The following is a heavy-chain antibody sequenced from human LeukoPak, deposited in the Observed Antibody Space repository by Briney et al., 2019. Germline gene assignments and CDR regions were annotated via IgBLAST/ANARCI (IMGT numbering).Heavy chain of an antibody. Sequence: ASVKVSCKASGYTFTGYYMHWVRQAPGQGLEWMGWINPNSGGTNYAQKFQGRVTMTRDTSISTAYMELSRLRSDDTAVYYCARFLEAVAGLEYYFDYWGQGTLVTVSS. CDR2: INPNSGGT. CDR3: ARFLEAVAGLEYYFDY. CDR1: GYTFTGYY. J-gene: IGHJ4*02. V-gene: IGHV1-2*02. D-gene: IGHD6-19*01.